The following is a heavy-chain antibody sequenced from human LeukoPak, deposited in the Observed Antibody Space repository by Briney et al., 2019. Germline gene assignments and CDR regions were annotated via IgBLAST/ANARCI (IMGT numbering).Heavy chain of an antibody. CDR2: IYSGGST. Sequence: GSLRPSCAASGFTVSSNYMSWVRPAPGKGLEWVSVIYSGGSTYYADSVKGRFTISRDNSKNTLYLQMNSLRAEDTAVYYCASMLNFDAFDIWGQGIMVTVSS. V-gene: IGHV3-66*01. CDR1: GFTVSSNY. D-gene: IGHD3-16*01. CDR3: ASMLNFDAFDI. J-gene: IGHJ3*02.